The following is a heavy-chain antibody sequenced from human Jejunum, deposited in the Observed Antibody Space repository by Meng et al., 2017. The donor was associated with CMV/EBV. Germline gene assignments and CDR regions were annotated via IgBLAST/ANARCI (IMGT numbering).Heavy chain of an antibody. J-gene: IGHJ6*02. D-gene: IGHD3-3*01. CDR1: FIFSNFA. CDR2: ITGRGGAT. V-gene: IGHV3-23*01. CDR3: AREGFGVDFYYYALDV. Sequence: FIFSNFAMNWVRQAPGKGLEWVAAITGRGGATHHADSVRGRFTVSRDNSKNTLYLQMNSLRVEDTAVYYCAREGFGVDFYYYALDVWGQGTTVTVSS.